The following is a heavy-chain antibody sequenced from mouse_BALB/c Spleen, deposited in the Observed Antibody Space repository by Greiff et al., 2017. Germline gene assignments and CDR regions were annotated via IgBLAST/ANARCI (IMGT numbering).Heavy chain of an antibody. V-gene: IGHV5-12-2*01. D-gene: IGHD2-4*01. Sequence: EVKVVESGGGLVQPGGSLKLSCAASGFTFSSYTMSWVRQTPEKRLEWVAYISNGGGSTYYPDTVKGRFTISRDNAKNTLYLQMSSLKSEDTAMYYCARHTMITTWFAYWGQGTLVTVSA. CDR3: ARHTMITTWFAY. CDR2: ISNGGGST. J-gene: IGHJ3*01. CDR1: GFTFSSYT.